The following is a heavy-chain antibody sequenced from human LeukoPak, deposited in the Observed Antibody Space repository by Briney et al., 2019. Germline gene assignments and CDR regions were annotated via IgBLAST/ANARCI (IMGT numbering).Heavy chain of an antibody. V-gene: IGHV3-49*04. J-gene: IGHJ4*02. D-gene: IGHD1-26*01. CDR2: ITSKTYGATT. Sequence: PGGSLRLSCTASGFTFGDYAMSWVRQAPGKGLEWVGFITSKTYGATTDYAASVKGRFTISRDDSKSIAYLQMNSLKSEDRAVYYCSRHIAGARTFFDYWGQGALVTVSS. CDR1: GFTFGDYA. CDR3: SRHIAGARTFFDY.